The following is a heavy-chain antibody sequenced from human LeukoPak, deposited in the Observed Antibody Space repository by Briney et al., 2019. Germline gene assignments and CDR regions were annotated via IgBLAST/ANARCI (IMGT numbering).Heavy chain of an antibody. CDR3: TTEKDLYYYDSSGYFH. D-gene: IGHD3-22*01. CDR1: GFSFTDAW. CDR2: IKSKAGGGRA. J-gene: IGHJ4*02. V-gene: IGHV3-15*01. Sequence: GGSLRLSCAASGFSFTDAWMSWVRQAPGRGLEWVGRIKSKAGGGRAEYAATVKGRFFISRDDAKSTLYVQMNRLRTEDTAVYYCTTEKDLYYYDSSGYFHWGQGSLVTVSS.